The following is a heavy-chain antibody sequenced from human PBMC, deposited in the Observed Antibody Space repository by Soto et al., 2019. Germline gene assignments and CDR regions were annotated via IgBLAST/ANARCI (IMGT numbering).Heavy chain of an antibody. D-gene: IGHD2-21*01. CDR3: ATLPPRIVVVILPIPS. J-gene: IGHJ4*02. CDR1: SGSISSTNW. V-gene: IGHV4-4*02. CDR2: VYHTGST. Sequence: QVQLKQSGPRLARPSGTLSLTCVVSSGSISSTNWWTWVRQTPGKGLEWIGEVYHTGSTKYNPSLKNRVTISVDKSNNQFSLNLKSVTAADTAVYYCATLPPRIVVVILPIPSWGQGTLVTVSS.